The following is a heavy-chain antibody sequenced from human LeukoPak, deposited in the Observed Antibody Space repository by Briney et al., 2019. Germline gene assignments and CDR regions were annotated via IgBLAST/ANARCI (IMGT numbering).Heavy chain of an antibody. D-gene: IGHD2-21*01. V-gene: IGHV1-18*01. CDR1: GYTFTSYG. J-gene: IGHJ4*02. CDR3: AKFRSSTYYFDY. Sequence: ASVKVSCKASGYTFTSYGISWVRQAPGQGLEWMGWISAYNGNTNYAQKLQGRVTMTTDTSSSTAYMELRSLRSDDTAVYYCAKFRSSTYYFDYWGQGTLVTVSS. CDR2: ISAYNGNT.